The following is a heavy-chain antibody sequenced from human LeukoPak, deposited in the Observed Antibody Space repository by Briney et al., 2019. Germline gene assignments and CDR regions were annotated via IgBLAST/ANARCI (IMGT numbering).Heavy chain of an antibody. CDR2: INPNSGGT. J-gene: IGHJ6*03. CDR3: ARDGDSYGYYYYYYMDV. Sequence: ASVKVSCKASGSTFTGYYMHWVRQAPGQGLEWMGRINPNSGGTNYAQKFQGRVTMTRDTSISTAYMELSRLRSDDTAVYYCARDGDSYGYYYYYYMDVWGKGTTVTVSS. V-gene: IGHV1-2*06. CDR1: GSTFTGYY. D-gene: IGHD5-18*01.